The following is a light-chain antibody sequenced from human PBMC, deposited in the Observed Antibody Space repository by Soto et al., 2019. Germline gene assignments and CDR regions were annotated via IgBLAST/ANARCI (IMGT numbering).Light chain of an antibody. Sequence: QSVLTQPPSVSGAPGQRVTISCTGSSSNIGAGYDVHWYQQLPGTAPKLLIYGNSNRPSGVPDLFSGSKPGTSASLAITGREAEDEADYYCRSYDISLSGHVVFGGGTKLTVL. CDR2: GNS. V-gene: IGLV1-40*01. CDR1: SSNIGAGYD. CDR3: RSYDISLSGHVV. J-gene: IGLJ2*01.